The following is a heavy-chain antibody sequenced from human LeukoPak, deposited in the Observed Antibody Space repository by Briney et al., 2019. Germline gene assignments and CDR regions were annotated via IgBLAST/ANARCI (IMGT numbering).Heavy chain of an antibody. CDR1: GFTFSNYA. CDR2: ISSINNYI. Sequence: NPGGSLRLSCVASGFTFSNYAMSWVRQAPGKGLEWVSSISSINNYIYYADSVKGRFTISRDNAKNSLYLQMNSLRAEDTAVYYCARVPGGLEWSDFDYWGQGALVTVSS. J-gene: IGHJ4*02. D-gene: IGHD3-3*01. V-gene: IGHV3-21*01. CDR3: ARVPGGLEWSDFDY.